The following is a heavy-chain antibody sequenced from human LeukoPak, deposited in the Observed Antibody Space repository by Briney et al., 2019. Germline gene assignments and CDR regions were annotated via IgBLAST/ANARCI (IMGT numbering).Heavy chain of an antibody. CDR1: GYTFTSYG. CDR2: ISAYHGNT. Sequence: ASVKVSCKASGYTFTSYGISWVRQAPGQGLEWMGWISAYHGNTNYAQKLQGRVTMTTDTSTSIADMELRSLRSDDTAVYYCARRIVATSNWFDPWGQGTLVTVSS. CDR3: ARRIVATSNWFDP. D-gene: IGHD5-12*01. J-gene: IGHJ5*02. V-gene: IGHV1-18*01.